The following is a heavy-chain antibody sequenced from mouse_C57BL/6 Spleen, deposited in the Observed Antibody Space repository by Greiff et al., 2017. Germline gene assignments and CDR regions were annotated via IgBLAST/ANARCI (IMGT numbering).Heavy chain of an antibody. CDR2: ISSGSSTI. J-gene: IGHJ4*01. D-gene: IGHD1-1*02. V-gene: IGHV5-17*01. Sequence: EVKVVESGGGLVKPGGSLKLSCAASGFTYSDYGMHWVRQAPEKGLEWVAYISSGSSTIYYADTVKGRFTISRDNAKNTLFLQMTSLRSEDTAMYYCAREGWDYYAMDDWGQGTSVTVSS. CDR3: AREGWDYYAMDD. CDR1: GFTYSDYG.